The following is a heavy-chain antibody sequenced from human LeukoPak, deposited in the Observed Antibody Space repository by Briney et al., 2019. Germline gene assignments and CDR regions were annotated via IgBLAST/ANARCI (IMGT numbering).Heavy chain of an antibody. D-gene: IGHD3-10*01. Sequence: GGSLRLSCAASGFTFSSYWMSWVRQAPGKGLEWVANIKQDGSEKYYVDSVKGRFTISRDNTKNSLYLQMNSLRAEDTAVYYCGTGYGSGSYYVGGPTCFDYWGQGTLVTVSS. CDR3: GTGYGSGSYYVGGPTCFDY. V-gene: IGHV3-7*01. CDR1: GFTFSSYW. CDR2: IKQDGSEK. J-gene: IGHJ4*02.